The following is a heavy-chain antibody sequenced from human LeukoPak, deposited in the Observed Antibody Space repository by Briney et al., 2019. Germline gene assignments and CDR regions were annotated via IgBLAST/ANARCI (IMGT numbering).Heavy chain of an antibody. CDR1: GITFRSER. V-gene: IGHV3-74*01. D-gene: IGHD1/OR15-1a*01. J-gene: IGHJ4*02. Sequence: GSLKLPFSGSGITFRSERVDLVRQAPGEGLVWVSRLHNDGDLTFYADSVKGRFTISRGNAKNTLYLQMNSLRVEDTAVYYCVQGNSDRGGGNWGQGTLVTVSS. CDR3: VQGNSDRGGGN. CDR2: LHNDGDLT.